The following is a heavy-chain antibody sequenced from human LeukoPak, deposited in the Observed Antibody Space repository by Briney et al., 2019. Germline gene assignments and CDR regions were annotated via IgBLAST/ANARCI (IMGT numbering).Heavy chain of an antibody. V-gene: IGHV4-59*08. CDR1: GGPISSYY. J-gene: IGHJ4*02. Sequence: PSETLSLTCTVSGGPISSYYWSWIRQPPGKGLEWIGYIYYSGSTNYNPSLKSRVTISVDTSKNQFSLKLSSVTAADTAVYYCARRGYSYGGFDYWGQGTLVTVSS. CDR2: IYYSGST. CDR3: ARRGYSYGGFDY. D-gene: IGHD5-18*01.